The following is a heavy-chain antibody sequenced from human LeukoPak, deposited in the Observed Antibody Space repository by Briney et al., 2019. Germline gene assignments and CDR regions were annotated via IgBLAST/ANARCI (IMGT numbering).Heavy chain of an antibody. V-gene: IGHV3-9*01. CDR2: ISWSSGII. CDR3: ARAAAGSDAFDT. J-gene: IGHJ3*02. CDR1: GFIFDDHG. D-gene: IGHD6-13*01. Sequence: GRSLRLSCAASGFIFDDHGMHWVRQAPGKGLEWVSGISWSSGIIGYADSVKGRFTISRDNAKNSLYLRMNSLRAEDTAVYYCARAAAGSDAFDTWGQGTMVTVSS.